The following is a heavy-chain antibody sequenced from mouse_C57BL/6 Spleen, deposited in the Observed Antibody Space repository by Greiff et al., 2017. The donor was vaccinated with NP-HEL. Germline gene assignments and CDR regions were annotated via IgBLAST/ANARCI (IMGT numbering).Heavy chain of an antibody. D-gene: IGHD3-1*01. Sequence: QVQLQQPGAELVMPGASVKLSCKASGYTFTSYWMHWVKQRPGQGLEWIGEIDPSDSYTNYNQKFKGKSTLTVDKSSSPAYMQLSSLTSEDSAVYYCARSGGSTFWVDYWGQGTSVTVSS. CDR1: GYTFTSYW. CDR3: ARSGGSTFWVDY. J-gene: IGHJ4*01. CDR2: IDPSDSYT. V-gene: IGHV1-69*01.